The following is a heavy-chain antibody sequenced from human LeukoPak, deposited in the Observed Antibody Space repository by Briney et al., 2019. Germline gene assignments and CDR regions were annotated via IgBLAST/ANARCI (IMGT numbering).Heavy chain of an antibody. D-gene: IGHD1-1*01. CDR3: ARGREQLGYYGMDV. CDR1: GGSISSGGYS. J-gene: IGHJ6*02. CDR2: IYHSGST. V-gene: IGHV4-30-2*01. Sequence: PSETLSLTCAVSGGSISSGGYSWSWIRQPPGKGLEWIGYIYHSGSTYYNPSLKSRVTISVDRSKNQFSLKLSSVTAADTAVYYCARGREQLGYYGMDVWGQGTTVTVSS.